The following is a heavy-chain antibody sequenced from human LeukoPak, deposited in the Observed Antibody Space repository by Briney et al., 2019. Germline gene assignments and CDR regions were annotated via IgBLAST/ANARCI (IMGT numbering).Heavy chain of an antibody. J-gene: IGHJ4*02. V-gene: IGHV3-21*01. CDR2: ISSSSSYI. CDR3: ARASCSGGSCYLDY. Sequence: GGSLRLSCAASGLTFSSYSMNWVRQAPGKELEWVSSISSSSSYIYYADSVKGRFTISRDNAKNSLYLQMNSLRAEDTAVYYCARASCSGGSCYLDYWGQGTLVTVSS. CDR1: GLTFSSYS. D-gene: IGHD2-15*01.